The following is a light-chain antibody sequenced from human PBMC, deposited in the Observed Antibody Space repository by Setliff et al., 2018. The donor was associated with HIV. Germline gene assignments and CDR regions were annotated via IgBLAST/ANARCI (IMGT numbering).Light chain of an antibody. J-gene: IGLJ1*01. Sequence: QSALAQPASVSGSPGQSITISCTGPSDDVVAYNLVSWYQQYPGKAPKVIIYEVSGRPSGVSRRFFGSQSGSTSSLTIAGLRAEDEADYYCCSYVTSNYSYVFGTGTKV. CDR1: SDDVVAYNL. CDR2: EVS. V-gene: IGLV2-23*02. CDR3: CSYVTSNYSYV.